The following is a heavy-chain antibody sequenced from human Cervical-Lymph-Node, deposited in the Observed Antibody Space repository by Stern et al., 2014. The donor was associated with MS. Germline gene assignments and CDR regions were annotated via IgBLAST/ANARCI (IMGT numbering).Heavy chain of an antibody. CDR1: GFTFSNYA. CDR3: AGGAGTTGH. D-gene: IGHD1-7*01. J-gene: IGHJ4*02. V-gene: IGHV3-33*01. CDR2: IWYDGSNT. Sequence: DQLVESGGGVVQPGRSLRLSCAESGFTFSNYAMHWVRQAPGKGLEWVALIWYDGSNTYYADSVKGRFTISRDNSKNTLYLQMNSLRAEDTAVYYCAGGAGTTGHWGQGTLVAVSS.